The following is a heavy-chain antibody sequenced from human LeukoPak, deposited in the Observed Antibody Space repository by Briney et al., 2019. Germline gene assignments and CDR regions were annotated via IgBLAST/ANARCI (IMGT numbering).Heavy chain of an antibody. Sequence: ASVKVSCKASGYTFTGLYMHWVRQAPGQGLERMGWISPNSGGTNYAQKFQGRVTMTRDTSISIAYMELSRLTSDDTAVYYCARARYSSGWYPFDYWGQGTLVTVSS. CDR3: ARARYSSGWYPFDY. J-gene: IGHJ4*02. D-gene: IGHD6-19*01. CDR2: ISPNSGGT. CDR1: GYTFTGLY. V-gene: IGHV1-2*02.